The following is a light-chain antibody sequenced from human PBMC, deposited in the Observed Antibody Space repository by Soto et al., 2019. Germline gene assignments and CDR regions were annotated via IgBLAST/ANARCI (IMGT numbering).Light chain of an antibody. Sequence: QSVLTQPASVSGSPGQSITISCTGTSSDVGGYDYVSWYQLHPGKAPKLMVFEVSNRPSGVSYRFSGSKSGNTASLTISGLQAEDEADYFCSSYSFSTAYLFGTGTKATVL. CDR3: SSYSFSTAYL. CDR1: SSDVGGYDY. CDR2: EVS. V-gene: IGLV2-14*01. J-gene: IGLJ1*01.